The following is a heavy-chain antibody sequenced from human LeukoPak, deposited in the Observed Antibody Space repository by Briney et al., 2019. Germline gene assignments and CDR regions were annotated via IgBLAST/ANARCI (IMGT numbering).Heavy chain of an antibody. J-gene: IGHJ4*02. D-gene: IGHD6-19*01. CDR3: ATDLKTQWLVMSY. Sequence: ASVKVSCKVSGYTLTELSMHWVRQAPGKGLEWMGGFDPEDGETIYAQKFQGRVTMAEDTSTDTAYMELSSLRSEDTAVYYCATDLKTQWLVMSYWGQGTLVTVSS. V-gene: IGHV1-24*01. CDR2: FDPEDGET. CDR1: GYTLTELS.